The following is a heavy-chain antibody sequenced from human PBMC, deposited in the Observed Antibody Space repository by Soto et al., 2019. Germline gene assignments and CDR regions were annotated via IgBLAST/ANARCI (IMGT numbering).Heavy chain of an antibody. D-gene: IGHD1-7*01. J-gene: IGHJ4*02. CDR2: ISFEGSYK. Sequence: GGSLRLSCEASGFAIRSNAIHWVRQAPGKGLEWVAVISFEGSYKYYADSVKGRFTVSRDNSKNTLYLQMNSLRAEDTAVYYCAKLPNWNYPFYDYWGQGTLVTVSS. V-gene: IGHV3-30*04. CDR3: AKLPNWNYPFYDY. CDR1: GFAIRSNA.